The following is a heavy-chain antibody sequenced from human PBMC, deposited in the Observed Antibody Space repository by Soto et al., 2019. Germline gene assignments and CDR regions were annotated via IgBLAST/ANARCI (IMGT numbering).Heavy chain of an antibody. J-gene: IGHJ6*03. CDR2: ISAYNGNT. Sequence: ASVKVSCKASGYTFTSYGISWVRQAPGQGLEWMGWISAYNGNTNYAQKLQGRVTMTTDTSTSTAYMELRSLRSDDAAVYYCARAPIIAVAGNEVSHSDLYYYYYMDVWGKGTTVTVSS. CDR3: ARAPIIAVAGNEVSHSDLYYYYYMDV. CDR1: GYTFTSYG. D-gene: IGHD6-19*01. V-gene: IGHV1-18*01.